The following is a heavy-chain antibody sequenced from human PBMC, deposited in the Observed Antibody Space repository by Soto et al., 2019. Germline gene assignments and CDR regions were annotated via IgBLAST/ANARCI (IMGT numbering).Heavy chain of an antibody. CDR1: GFTFSSYG. Sequence: HPGGSLRLSCAASGFTFSSYGMHWVRQAPGKGLEWVAVISYDGSNKYYADSVKGRFTISRDNSKNTLYLQMNSLRAEDTAVYYCAKAHFDWFYFDYWGQGTLVTVSS. CDR3: AKAHFDWFYFDY. CDR2: ISYDGSNK. J-gene: IGHJ4*02. V-gene: IGHV3-30*18. D-gene: IGHD3-9*01.